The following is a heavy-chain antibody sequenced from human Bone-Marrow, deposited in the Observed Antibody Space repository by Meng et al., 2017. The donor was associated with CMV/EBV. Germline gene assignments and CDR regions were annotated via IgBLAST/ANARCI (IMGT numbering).Heavy chain of an antibody. J-gene: IGHJ6*02. CDR1: GYTFSGYY. D-gene: IGHD2-2*01. CDR3: ARDIVVVPAAIPVGQNYYGMDV. CDR2: ISPDTGGT. V-gene: IGHV1-2*02. Sequence: ASVKVSCKASGYTFSGYYIHWVRQAPGQGLEWMGWISPDTGGTNYAQKFQGRVTMTRDTSISTAYMELSRLRSDDTAVYYCARDIVVVPAAIPVGQNYYGMDVWGQGTTVTVSS.